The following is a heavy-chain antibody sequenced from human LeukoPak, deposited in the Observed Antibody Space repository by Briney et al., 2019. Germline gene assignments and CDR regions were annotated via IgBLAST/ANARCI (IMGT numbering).Heavy chain of an antibody. CDR1: GGSFSGYY. Sequence: SETLSLTCAVYGGSFSGYYWSWIRQPPGKGLEWIGEINHSGSTNYNPSLESRVTISVDTSKNQFSLKLSSVTAADTAVYYCARGPPAIVVVPAAIQGGWFDPWGQGTLVTVSS. CDR3: ARGPPAIVVVPAAIQGGWFDP. CDR2: INHSGST. V-gene: IGHV4-34*01. J-gene: IGHJ5*02. D-gene: IGHD2-2*02.